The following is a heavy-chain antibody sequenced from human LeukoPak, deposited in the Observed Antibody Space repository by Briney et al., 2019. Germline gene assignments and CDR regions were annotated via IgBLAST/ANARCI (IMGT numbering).Heavy chain of an antibody. V-gene: IGHV3-66*01. Sequence: GGSLRLSYAASGFAVSSNYMSWVRQAPGKGLEWVSVIYSGGSTYYADSVKGRFTISRDNSKNTLYLQMNSLRAEDTAVYYCARERSSSGYRFDYWGQGTLVTVSS. CDR2: IYSGGST. J-gene: IGHJ4*02. CDR1: GFAVSSNY. CDR3: ARERSSSGYRFDY. D-gene: IGHD3-22*01.